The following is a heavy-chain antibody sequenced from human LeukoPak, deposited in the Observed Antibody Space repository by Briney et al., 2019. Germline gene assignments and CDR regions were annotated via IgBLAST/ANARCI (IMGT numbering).Heavy chain of an antibody. CDR3: ARDRQDWVWGNYYGSGRAFDI. Sequence: GGSLRLSCAASGFIVSNVWMSWGRQSPGKGLEWVGRIKSKTDDGTTDYAAPVKGRLTISRDDSKNTLYLQMNSLRAEDTAVSYCARDRQDWVWGNYYGSGRAFDIWGQGTMVTVSS. V-gene: IGHV3-15*01. CDR2: IKSKTDDGTT. CDR1: GFIVSNVW. J-gene: IGHJ3*02. D-gene: IGHD3-10*01.